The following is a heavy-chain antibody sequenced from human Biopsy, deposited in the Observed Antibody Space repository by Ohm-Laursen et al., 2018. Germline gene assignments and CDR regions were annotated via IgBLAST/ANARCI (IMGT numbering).Heavy chain of an antibody. Sequence: SETLSLTCTVSGDSISTYYWSWIRQPPGKGLEWVGYIYYSGSTNYSPSLKSRVTISVDTSKNQFSLKLSSVTAADTAVYYCARDDAVTVIRGLYYWGQGALVTVSS. CDR3: ARDDAVTVIRGLYY. CDR1: GDSISTYY. D-gene: IGHD2-21*02. V-gene: IGHV4-59*01. CDR2: IYYSGST. J-gene: IGHJ4*02.